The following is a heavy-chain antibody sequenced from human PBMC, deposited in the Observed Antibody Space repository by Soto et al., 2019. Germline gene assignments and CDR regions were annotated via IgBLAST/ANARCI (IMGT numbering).Heavy chain of an antibody. CDR2: ISAYNGNT. CDR1: GYTFTSYG. D-gene: IGHD3-3*01. J-gene: IGHJ4*02. V-gene: IGHV1-18*04. CDR3: ARAKLRFLEWLSLPLGYFDY. Sequence: ASVKVSCKASGYTFTSYGISWARQAPGQGLEWMGWISAYNGNTNYAQKLQGRVTMTTDTSTSTAYMELRSLRSDDTAVYYCARAKLRFLEWLSLPLGYFDYWGQGTLVTVSS.